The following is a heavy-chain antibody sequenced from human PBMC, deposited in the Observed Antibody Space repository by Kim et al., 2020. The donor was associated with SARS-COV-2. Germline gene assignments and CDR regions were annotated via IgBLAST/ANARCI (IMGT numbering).Heavy chain of an antibody. D-gene: IGHD3-3*01. CDR3: ARVSSLREKPGTPYYDFWSVVGYGMDV. Sequence: SETLSLTCTVSGGSISSGGYYWSWIRQHPGKGLEWIGYIYYSGSTYYNPSLKSRVTISVDTSKNQFSLKLSSVTAADTAVYYCARVSSLREKPGTPYYDFWSVVGYGMDVWGQGTTVTVSS. CDR1: GGSISSGGYY. J-gene: IGHJ6*02. CDR2: IYYSGST. V-gene: IGHV4-31*03.